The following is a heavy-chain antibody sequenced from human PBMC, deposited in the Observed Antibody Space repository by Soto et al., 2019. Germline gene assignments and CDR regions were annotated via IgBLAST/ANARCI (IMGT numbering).Heavy chain of an antibody. Sequence: PGGSLSLSCAASGFTFTNAWMSWVRQAPGKGLEWVGRIKSKTDGGTTDYAAPVKGRFTISRDDSKNTLYLQMNSLKTEDTAVYYCTTARGTYGAEYFQHWGQGTLVTVSS. CDR1: GFTFTNAW. D-gene: IGHD4-17*01. J-gene: IGHJ1*01. CDR2: IKSKTDGGTT. CDR3: TTARGTYGAEYFQH. V-gene: IGHV3-15*01.